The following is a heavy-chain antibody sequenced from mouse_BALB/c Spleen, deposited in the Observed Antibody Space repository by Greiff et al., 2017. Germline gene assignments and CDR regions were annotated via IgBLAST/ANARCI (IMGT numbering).Heavy chain of an antibody. CDR3: VTTVVATDY. CDR1: GFNIKDTY. Sequence: DVKLVESGAELVKPGASVKLSCTASGFNIKDTYMHWVKQRPEQGLEWIGRIDPANGNTKYDPKFQGKATITADTSSNTAYLQLSSLTSEDTAVYYCVTTVVATDYWGQGTTLTVSS. D-gene: IGHD1-1*01. CDR2: IDPANGNT. J-gene: IGHJ2*01. V-gene: IGHV14-3*02.